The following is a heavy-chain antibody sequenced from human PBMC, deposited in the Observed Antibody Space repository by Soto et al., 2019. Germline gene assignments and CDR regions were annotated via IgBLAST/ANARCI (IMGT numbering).Heavy chain of an antibody. V-gene: IGHV3-30*18. Sequence: GGSLRLSCAASGFTFSSYGMHWVRQAPGKGLEWVAVISYDGSNKYYADSVKGRFTISRDNSKNTLYLQMNSLRAEDTAVYYCAKVGYYYDSSGYFDYWGQGTLVTVSS. D-gene: IGHD3-22*01. CDR1: GFTFSSYG. J-gene: IGHJ4*02. CDR3: AKVGYYYDSSGYFDY. CDR2: ISYDGSNK.